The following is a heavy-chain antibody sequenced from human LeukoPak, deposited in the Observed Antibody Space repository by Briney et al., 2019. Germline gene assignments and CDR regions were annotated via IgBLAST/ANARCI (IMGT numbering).Heavy chain of an antibody. CDR2: ISSSSSYI. V-gene: IGHV3-11*06. D-gene: IGHD3-3*01. CDR1: GFTFSDYY. CDR3: ARTIFGVAAYFDY. J-gene: IGHJ4*02. Sequence: GGSLRLSCAASGFTFSDYYMSWIRQAPGKGLEWVSSISSSSSYIYYADSLKGRFTISRDNAKNSLYLEMNSLRAEDTAVYYCARTIFGVAAYFDYWGQGTLVTVSS.